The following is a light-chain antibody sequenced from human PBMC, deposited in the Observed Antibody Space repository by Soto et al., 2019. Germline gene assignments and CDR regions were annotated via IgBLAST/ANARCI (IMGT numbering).Light chain of an antibody. Sequence: DIPMTQSPSSLSASVGDRVTITCRASQSISNYLNWFQHKPGKAPNLLIYAASTLHSGVPSRFSGSGSGTHFTLTISSPQPEYFATYYCQQTYSRPETFAQGTKVEI. CDR2: AAS. V-gene: IGKV1-39*01. J-gene: IGKJ1*01. CDR3: QQTYSRPET. CDR1: QSISNY.